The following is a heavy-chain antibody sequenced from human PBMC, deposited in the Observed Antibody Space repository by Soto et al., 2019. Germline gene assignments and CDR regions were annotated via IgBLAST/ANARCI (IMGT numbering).Heavy chain of an antibody. CDR1: GGTFSSYA. J-gene: IGHJ4*02. D-gene: IGHD3-22*01. V-gene: IGHV1-69*01. Sequence: QVQLVQSGAEVKKPGSSVKVSCKASGGTFSSYAISWVRQAPGQGLEWMGGIIPIFATANYAQKFQGRVTITADESTSTAYMELSSLTSEDTAVYYCARSRRYYDTGGYYYSFDYWGQGTLVTVTS. CDR2: IIPIFATA. CDR3: ARSRRYYDTGGYYYSFDY.